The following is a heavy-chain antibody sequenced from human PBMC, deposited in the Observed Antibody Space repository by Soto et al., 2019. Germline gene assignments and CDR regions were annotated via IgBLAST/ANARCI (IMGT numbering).Heavy chain of an antibody. CDR2: IYYSGST. CDR1: GGSIRSGGYY. J-gene: IGHJ6*02. D-gene: IGHD3-3*01. Sequence: SETLSLTCTVSGGSIRSGGYYWNWIRQHPGKGLEWIGSIYYSGSTFYNPSLKSRVNISVDTSENQFSLKLSSVTAADTAVYYCARVLIYDFWSGYQSGVNYGMDVWGQGTTVTVSS. CDR3: ARVLIYDFWSGYQSGVNYGMDV. V-gene: IGHV4-31*03.